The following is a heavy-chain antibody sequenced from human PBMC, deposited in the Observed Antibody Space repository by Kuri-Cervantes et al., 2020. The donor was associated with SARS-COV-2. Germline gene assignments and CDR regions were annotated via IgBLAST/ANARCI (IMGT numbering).Heavy chain of an antibody. V-gene: IGHV3-30-3*01. D-gene: IGHD6-13*01. CDR1: GFTFSSYA. CDR2: ISYDGSNK. Sequence: GGSLRLSCAASGFTFSSYAMHWVRQAPGKGLEWVAVISYDGSNKYYADSVKGRFTISRDNSKNTLYLQMNSLRAEDTAVYYCARDAAADNLSDYWGQGTLVTVSS. CDR3: ARDAAADNLSDY. J-gene: IGHJ4*02.